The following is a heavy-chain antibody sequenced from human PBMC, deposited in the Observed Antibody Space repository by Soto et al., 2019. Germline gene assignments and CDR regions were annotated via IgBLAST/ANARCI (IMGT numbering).Heavy chain of an antibody. CDR2: IYHSGST. CDR1: GGSISSCFYS. CDR3: ASGQQLVRNY. J-gene: IGHJ4*02. Sequence: TLSLTWAVSGGSISSCFYSWSWIRQPPGKGLEWIGYIYHSGSTYYNPSLKSRVTISVDRSKNQFSLKLSSVTAADTAVYYCASGQQLVRNYWGQGTLVTVSS. D-gene: IGHD6-13*01. V-gene: IGHV4-30-2*01.